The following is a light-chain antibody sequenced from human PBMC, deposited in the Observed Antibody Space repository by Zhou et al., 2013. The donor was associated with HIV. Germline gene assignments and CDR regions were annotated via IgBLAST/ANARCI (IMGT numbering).Light chain of an antibody. V-gene: IGKV1-13*02. Sequence: AIQLTQSPSSLSASVGDRVTITCRASQGISSALAWYQQKPGKAPKFLIYDASSLESGVPSRFSGSGSGTGFTLTINSLQPEDFATYYCQEFNSYPFTFGPGTKVEIK. CDR3: QEFNSYPFT. CDR2: DAS. J-gene: IGKJ3*01. CDR1: QGISSA.